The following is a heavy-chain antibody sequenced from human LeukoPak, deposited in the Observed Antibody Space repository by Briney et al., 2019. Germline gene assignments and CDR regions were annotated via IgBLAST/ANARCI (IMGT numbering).Heavy chain of an antibody. CDR3: AKDPASHCYNEVCMDV. J-gene: IGHJ6*02. D-gene: IGHD2-2*02. Sequence: GGSLRLYCAASGFTISSYAMSWVRQAPGKGLEWVSAISRSGGSTYYADSVKGRFTISRDNSKNTLYLQMNSLRAEDTAVYYCAKDPASHCYNEVCMDVWGQGTTVTVSS. CDR2: ISRSGGST. V-gene: IGHV3-23*01. CDR1: GFTISSYA.